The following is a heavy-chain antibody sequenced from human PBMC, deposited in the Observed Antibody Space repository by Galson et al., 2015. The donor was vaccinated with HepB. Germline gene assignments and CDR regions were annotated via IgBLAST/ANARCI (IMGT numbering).Heavy chain of an antibody. CDR2: ISGSGGST. V-gene: IGHV3-23*01. CDR3: AKLPLGGYDFWSCADDDY. Sequence: SLRLSCAASGFTFSSYAMSWVRQAPGKGLGWVSAISGSGGSTYYADSVKGRFTTSRDNSKNTLYLQMNSLRAEDTAVYYCAKLPLGGYDFWSCADDDYWGQGTLVTVSS. D-gene: IGHD3-3*01. J-gene: IGHJ4*02. CDR1: GFTFSSYA.